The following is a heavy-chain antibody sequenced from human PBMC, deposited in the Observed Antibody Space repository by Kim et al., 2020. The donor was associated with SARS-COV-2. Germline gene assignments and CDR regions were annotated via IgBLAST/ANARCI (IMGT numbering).Heavy chain of an antibody. CDR2: ISGSGGST. V-gene: IGHV3-23*01. J-gene: IGHJ3*02. Sequence: GGSLRLSCAASGFTFSSYAMSWVRQAPGKGLEWVSAISGSGGSTYYTDSVKGRFTISRDNSKNTLYLQMNSLRAEDTAVYYCAKGRRFDWLFNDAFDIWGQGTMVTVSS. CDR1: GFTFSSYA. D-gene: IGHD3-9*01. CDR3: AKGRRFDWLFNDAFDI.